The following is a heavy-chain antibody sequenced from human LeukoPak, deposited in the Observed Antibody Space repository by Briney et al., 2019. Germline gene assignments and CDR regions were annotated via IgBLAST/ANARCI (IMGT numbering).Heavy chain of an antibody. J-gene: IGHJ6*02. CDR2: ISGSGGST. Sequence: GSLRLSCAASGFTFSSYAMSWVRQAPGKGLEWVSAISGSGGSTYYADSVKGRFTISRDNSKNTLYLQMNSLRAEDTAVYYCAAYCGGDCYSLIRYYYYGMDVWGQGTTVTVSS. CDR1: GFTFSSYA. V-gene: IGHV3-23*01. CDR3: AAYCGGDCYSLIRYYYYGMDV. D-gene: IGHD2-21*02.